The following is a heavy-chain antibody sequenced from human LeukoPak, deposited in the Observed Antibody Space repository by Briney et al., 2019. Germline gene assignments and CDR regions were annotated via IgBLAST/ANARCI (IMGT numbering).Heavy chain of an antibody. Sequence: ASVKVSCKASGYTFTSYGISWVRQAPGQGLEWMGWISAYNGNTNYAQKLQGRVTMTTDTSTSTAYMEPRSLRSDDTAVYYCARGIVVAVAGTYFDYWGQGTLVTVSS. CDR3: ARGIVVAVAGTYFDY. D-gene: IGHD6-19*01. V-gene: IGHV1-18*04. J-gene: IGHJ4*02. CDR1: GYTFTSYG. CDR2: ISAYNGNT.